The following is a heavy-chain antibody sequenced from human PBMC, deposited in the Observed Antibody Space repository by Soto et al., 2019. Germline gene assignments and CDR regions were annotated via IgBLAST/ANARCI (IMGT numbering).Heavy chain of an antibody. Sequence: QVQLVQSGDEVKEPGASVKVSCKASGYIFVNYGIAWVRQAPGQGLEWMGWISPYTGNTHSATKVQGRLTMTTDTSPSTAYMDLGSLTSDDTAVYYCVMVDNYVTPTPQDVWGQGTTVTVSS. CDR3: VMVDNYVTPTPQDV. CDR1: GYIFVNYG. D-gene: IGHD3-16*01. V-gene: IGHV1-18*01. J-gene: IGHJ6*02. CDR2: ISPYTGNT.